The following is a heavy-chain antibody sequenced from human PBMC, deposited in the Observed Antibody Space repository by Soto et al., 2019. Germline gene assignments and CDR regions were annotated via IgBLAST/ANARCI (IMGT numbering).Heavy chain of an antibody. CDR2: IYWDDDK. J-gene: IGHJ4*02. CDR1: GFSLSTNGMG. CDR3: ARLTRGVYDLDRLWEKFDY. D-gene: IGHD5-12*01. V-gene: IGHV2-5*02. Sequence: QITVKESGLTLVKPTETLTLTCTFSGFSLSTNGMGVGWIRQPPGKALEWLALIYWDDDKRYSPSLRSRLTIIKDTSKNQVDLTMTNMDPVDTCTYYWARLTRGVYDLDRLWEKFDYWGQGTLVTVSS.